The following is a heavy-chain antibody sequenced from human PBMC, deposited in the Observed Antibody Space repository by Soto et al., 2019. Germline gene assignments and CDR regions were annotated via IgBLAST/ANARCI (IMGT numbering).Heavy chain of an antibody. CDR2: IYYSGKT. CDR1: GASITSTTYF. J-gene: IGHJ6*02. Sequence: SETLSLTCSLSGASITSTTYFWAWIRQPPGKGLEWVGSIYYSGKTHYNPSLKSRTTISAETSKSQLSLKVNSVTAAEKAVYYCGKKPENSVTYLYGMDVWGQGTTVTVSS. V-gene: IGHV4-39*01. CDR3: GKKPENSVTYLYGMDV. D-gene: IGHD4-4*01.